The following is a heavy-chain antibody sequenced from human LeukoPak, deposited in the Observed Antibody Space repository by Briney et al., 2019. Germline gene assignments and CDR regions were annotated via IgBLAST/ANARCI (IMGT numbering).Heavy chain of an antibody. V-gene: IGHV3-30*18. D-gene: IGHD3-16*02. Sequence: GGSLRLSCAASGFTFSTYAMSWVRQAPGKGLEWVAVISYDGSNKYYADSVKGRFTISRDNSKNTLYLQMNSLRAEDTAVYYCAKDLYDYVWGSYRYTPSFDYWGQGTLVTVSS. J-gene: IGHJ4*02. CDR1: GFTFSTYA. CDR3: AKDLYDYVWGSYRYTPSFDY. CDR2: ISYDGSNK.